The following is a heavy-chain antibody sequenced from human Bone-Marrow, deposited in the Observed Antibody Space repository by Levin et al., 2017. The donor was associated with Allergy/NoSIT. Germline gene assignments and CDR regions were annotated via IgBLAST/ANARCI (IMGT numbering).Heavy chain of an antibody. J-gene: IGHJ4*02. V-gene: IGHV4-31*11. CDR2: IYYSGTS. Sequence: PSQTLSLTCAVSGGSISSDPYFWSWIRHHPRKGLEWIGHIYYSGTSSYPPSLKSRLTISIDTSKNHFSLKLSSVTAADTAVYYCARGSSDYGDYGCYYDFWGRGTLVTVSS. CDR1: GGSISSDPYF. D-gene: IGHD4-17*01. CDR3: ARGSSDYGDYGCYYDF.